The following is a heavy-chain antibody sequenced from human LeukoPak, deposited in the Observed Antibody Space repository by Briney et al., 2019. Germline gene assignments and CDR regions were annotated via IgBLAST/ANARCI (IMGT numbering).Heavy chain of an antibody. CDR1: GNTLTEVS. CDR3: VAEGCSGGICYPYFDL. Sequence: ASVKVSCKVSGNTLTEVSMHWVRKAPGKGLQWIGGFDPVNGGKIYAQQFQGRVTMTEDTSTDTAYMELNSLRSEDTAVYYCVAEGCSGGICYPYFDLWGRGTLVIVSS. V-gene: IGHV1-24*01. D-gene: IGHD2-15*01. CDR2: FDPVNGGK. J-gene: IGHJ2*01.